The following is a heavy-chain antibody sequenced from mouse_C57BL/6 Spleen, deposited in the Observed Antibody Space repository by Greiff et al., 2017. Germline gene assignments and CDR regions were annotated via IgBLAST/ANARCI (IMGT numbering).Heavy chain of an antibody. CDR3: ASDGVPTYFDY. Sequence: EVKLVESGGGLVKPGGSLKLSCAASGFTFSSYAMSWVRQTPDKRLEWVATISDGGSYTYYPDNVKGRFTITRDNAKNNLYLQMSHLRSEDTAMYYCASDGVPTYFDYCGQGTALTVSS. CDR1: GFTFSSYA. CDR2: ISDGGSYT. J-gene: IGHJ2*01. V-gene: IGHV5-4*03.